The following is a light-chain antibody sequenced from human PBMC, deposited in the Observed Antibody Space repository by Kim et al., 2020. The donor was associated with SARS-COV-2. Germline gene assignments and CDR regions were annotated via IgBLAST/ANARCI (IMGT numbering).Light chain of an antibody. CDR1: QSISSW. V-gene: IGKV1-5*03. CDR2: KAS. Sequence: DIQMTQSPSILSASVGDRVTITCRASQSISSWLAWYQQKPGKAPKLLIYKASSLESGVPSRFSGNGSGTEFTLTISSLQPDDFATYYCQQCDSYPLTFGGGTKVDIK. CDR3: QQCDSYPLT. J-gene: IGKJ4*01.